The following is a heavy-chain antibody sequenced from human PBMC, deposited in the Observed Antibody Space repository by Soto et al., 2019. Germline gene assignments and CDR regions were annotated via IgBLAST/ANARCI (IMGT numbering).Heavy chain of an antibody. CDR1: GGSISSGGYS. D-gene: IGHD1-26*01. Sequence: SETLSLTCAVSGGSISSGGYSWSWIRQPPGKGLEWIGYIYHSGSTYYNPSLKSRVTISIDRSKNQFSLKLSSVTAADTAVYYCARGLITGSQYSGGWYSSDSWGQGTQVTVSS. CDR2: IYHSGST. J-gene: IGHJ4*02. CDR3: ARGLITGSQYSGGWYSSDS. V-gene: IGHV4-30-2*01.